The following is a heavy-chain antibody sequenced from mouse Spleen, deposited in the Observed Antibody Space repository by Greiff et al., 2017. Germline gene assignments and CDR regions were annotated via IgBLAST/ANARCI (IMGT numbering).Heavy chain of an antibody. CDR3: AHSSGDY. V-gene: IGHV1-82*01. Sequence: QVQLQQSGPELVKPGASVKISCKASGYAFSSSWMNWVKQRPGKGLEWIGRIYPGDGDTNYNGKFKGKATLTADKSSSTAYMQLSSLTSEDSAVYFCAHSSGDYWDQGTTLTVSS. D-gene: IGHD3-1*01. J-gene: IGHJ2*01. CDR1: GYAFSSSW. CDR2: IYPGDGDT.